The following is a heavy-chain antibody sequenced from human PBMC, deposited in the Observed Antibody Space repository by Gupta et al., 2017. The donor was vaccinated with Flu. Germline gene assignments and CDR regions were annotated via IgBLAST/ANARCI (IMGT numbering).Heavy chain of an antibody. J-gene: IGHJ4*02. CDR3: ARGPKQGYWAYY. CDR1: GFTVSSNY. Sequence: EVQLVETGGGLIQPGGSLRPSCAASGFTVSSNYMSWVRQAPGKGLEWVSVIYSGGSTYYADAVKGRFTISRDNSKNTLYLQMNSLRAEDTAVYYCARGPKQGYWAYYWGQGTLVTVSS. CDR2: IYSGGST. D-gene: IGHD3-22*01. V-gene: IGHV3-53*02.